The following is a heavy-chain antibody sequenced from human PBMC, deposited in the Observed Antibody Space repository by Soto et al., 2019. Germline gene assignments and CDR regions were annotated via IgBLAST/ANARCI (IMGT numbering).Heavy chain of an antibody. Sequence: GASVKVSCKASGYTFTSYYMHWLRQSPGQGLEWMGIINPSGGSTSYAQKFQGRVTMTRDTSTSTVYMELSRLRSEDTAVVYCARGTTVTTTHVDYWGQGTLVTVSS. V-gene: IGHV1-46*01. D-gene: IGHD4-17*01. CDR1: GYTFTSYY. CDR3: ARGTTVTTTHVDY. CDR2: INPSGGST. J-gene: IGHJ4*02.